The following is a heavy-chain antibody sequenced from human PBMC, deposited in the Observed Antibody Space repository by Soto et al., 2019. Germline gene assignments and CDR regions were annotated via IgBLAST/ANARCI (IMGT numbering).Heavy chain of an antibody. D-gene: IGHD3-22*01. J-gene: IGHJ6*02. CDR3: ARSPPGGYHYYYGMDV. Sequence: GGSLRLSCAASGFTLSSYDMQWVRQATGKGLEWVSAIGTAGDTYYPGSVKGRFTISRENAKKSLYLQMNSLRAGDTAVYYCARSPPGGYHYYYGMDVWGQGTTVTVSS. CDR1: GFTLSSYD. CDR2: IGTAGDT. V-gene: IGHV3-13*04.